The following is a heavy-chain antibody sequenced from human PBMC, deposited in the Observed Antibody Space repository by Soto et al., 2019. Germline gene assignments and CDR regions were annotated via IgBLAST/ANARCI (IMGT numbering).Heavy chain of an antibody. J-gene: IGHJ4*02. CDR1: GFTFDDYG. D-gene: IGHD1-1*01. CDR3: AREYFIEMSTIPTFDY. CDR2: INWNGGST. V-gene: IGHV3-20*04. Sequence: EVQLVESGGGVVRPGGSLRLSCAASGFTFDDYGMSWVRQAPGKGLEWVSGINWNGGSTGYADSVKGRFTISRDNDKNSMYLQMNCLIAEDTALYYCAREYFIEMSTIPTFDYWGQGTMVTVSS.